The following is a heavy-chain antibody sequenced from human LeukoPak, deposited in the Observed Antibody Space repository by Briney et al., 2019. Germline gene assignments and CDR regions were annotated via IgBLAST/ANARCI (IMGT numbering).Heavy chain of an antibody. V-gene: IGHV4-34*01. CDR1: GGSFSGYY. J-gene: IGHJ4*02. D-gene: IGHD3-22*01. Sequence: PSETLSLTCAVYGGSFSGYYWSWIRQPPGKGLEWIGEINHSGSTNYNPSLKSRVTISVDTSKNQFSLKLSSVTAADTAVYYCARKGNYDSSGYYSDYFDYWGQGTLVTVSS. CDR2: INHSGST. CDR3: ARKGNYDSSGYYSDYFDY.